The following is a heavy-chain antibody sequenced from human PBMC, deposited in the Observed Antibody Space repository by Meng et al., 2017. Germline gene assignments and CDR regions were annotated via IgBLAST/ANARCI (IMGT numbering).Heavy chain of an antibody. D-gene: IGHD6-19*01. Sequence: GESLKISCAASGFTFSSYSMNWVRQAPGKGLEWVSSISSSSSYIYYADSVKGRFTISRDNAKNSLYLQMNSLRAEETAVYYCARDQRGYSSVVCWGQGTLVTVSS. CDR1: GFTFSSYS. J-gene: IGHJ4*02. CDR3: ARDQRGYSSVVC. V-gene: IGHV3-21*01. CDR2: ISSSSSYI.